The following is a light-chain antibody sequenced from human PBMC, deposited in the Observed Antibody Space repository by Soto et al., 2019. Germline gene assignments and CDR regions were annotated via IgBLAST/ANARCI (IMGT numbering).Light chain of an antibody. Sequence: EIVLTQSPATLSLSPGERATLSCRASQSVRDYLAWYQQKPGQAPRLLIYDASTRATGIPARFSGSGSGTDFTLTISSLEPEDFAVYYCQQRSAWPQTFGRGTRVEIK. CDR3: QQRSAWPQT. J-gene: IGKJ1*01. CDR1: QSVRDY. V-gene: IGKV3-11*01. CDR2: DAS.